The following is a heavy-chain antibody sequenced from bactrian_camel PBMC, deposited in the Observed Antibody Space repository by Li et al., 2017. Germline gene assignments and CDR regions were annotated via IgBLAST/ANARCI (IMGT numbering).Heavy chain of an antibody. Sequence: VQLVESGGGLVYTGGSVRLSCAASGFQFSDYPMSWVRQAPGKEREGVAAIENRGGTTYYHASVKGRFTISEDNANNTLYLQMNNLKPEDTAMYYCAAGRAEGRWCPVEATFSDLFPYRGQGTQVTVS. CDR1: GFQFSDYP. J-gene: IGHJ4*01. CDR3: AAGRAEGRWCPVEATFSDLFPY. D-gene: IGHD6*01. V-gene: IGHV3S31*01. CDR2: IENRGGTT.